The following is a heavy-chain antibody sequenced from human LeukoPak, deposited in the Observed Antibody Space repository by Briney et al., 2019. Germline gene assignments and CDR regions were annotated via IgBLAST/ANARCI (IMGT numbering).Heavy chain of an antibody. J-gene: IGHJ4*02. V-gene: IGHV1-46*01. CDR3: ARLTFGGVIVVDY. CDR2: INPSGGST. CDR1: GYTFTSYG. Sequence: AASVKVSCKASGYTFTSYGISWVRQAPGQGLEWMGIINPSGGSTSYAQKFQGRVTMTRDMSTSTVYMELSSLRSEDTAVYYCARLTFGGVIVVDYWGQGTLVTVSS. D-gene: IGHD3-16*02.